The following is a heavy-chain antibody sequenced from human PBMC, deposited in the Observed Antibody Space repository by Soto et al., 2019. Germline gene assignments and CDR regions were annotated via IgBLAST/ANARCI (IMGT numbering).Heavy chain of an antibody. J-gene: IGHJ4*02. D-gene: IGHD3-10*01. CDR2: VIGSGVNV. CDR1: GSTFRGCA. V-gene: IGHV3-23*01. CDR3: AKGSAFECKGAICYPFDH. Sequence: PWWSLRNTGADGGSTFRGCAINRVRLAPGKRLEWVSSVIGSGVNVFYAASVKGRFTISRDNSKNTVYLEMNSLRADDTAEYFCAKGSAFECKGAICYPFDHWGRGTLVTVSS.